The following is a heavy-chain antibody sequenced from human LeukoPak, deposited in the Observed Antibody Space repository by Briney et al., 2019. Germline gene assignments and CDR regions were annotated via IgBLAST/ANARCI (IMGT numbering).Heavy chain of an antibody. CDR1: GFTFSSYS. CDR2: ISSSSSYI. V-gene: IGHV3-21*01. Sequence: GGSLGLSCAASGFTFSSYSMNWVRQAPGKGLEWVSSISSSSSYIYYADSVKGRFTISRDNAKNSLYLQMNSLRAEDTAVYYCAREALVGATREAAFDIWGQGTMVTVSS. J-gene: IGHJ3*02. CDR3: AREALVGATREAAFDI. D-gene: IGHD1-26*01.